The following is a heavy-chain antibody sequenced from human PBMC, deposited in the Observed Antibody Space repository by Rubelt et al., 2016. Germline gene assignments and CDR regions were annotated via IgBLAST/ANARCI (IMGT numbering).Heavy chain of an antibody. V-gene: IGHV1-2*02. CDR2: INPNSGGT. CDR3: ARDYCSGGSCYSVFDY. Sequence: QVQLVQSGAEVKKPGASVKVSCKASGYTFTGYYMHWVRQAPGQGLEWMGWINPNSGGTNYAQTFQGRVTRTRDTSISTAYMELSRRRSDDTAVYYCARDYCSGGSCYSVFDYWGQGTLVTVSS. D-gene: IGHD2-15*01. J-gene: IGHJ4*02. CDR1: GYTFTGYY.